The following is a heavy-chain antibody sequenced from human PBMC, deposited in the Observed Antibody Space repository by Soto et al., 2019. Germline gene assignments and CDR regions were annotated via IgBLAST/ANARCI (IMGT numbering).Heavy chain of an antibody. CDR2: IYPGDSDT. CDR1: GHSFTIYW. V-gene: IGHV5-51*01. Sequence: PWESLTISCKGSGHSFTIYWIGWVRQIPGKGLEWMGIIYPGDSDTRYSPSFQGQVTISADKSISTAYLQWSSLKASDTAMYYCARLVDTAMVVDYWGQGTLVTVSS. D-gene: IGHD5-18*01. CDR3: ARLVDTAMVVDY. J-gene: IGHJ4*02.